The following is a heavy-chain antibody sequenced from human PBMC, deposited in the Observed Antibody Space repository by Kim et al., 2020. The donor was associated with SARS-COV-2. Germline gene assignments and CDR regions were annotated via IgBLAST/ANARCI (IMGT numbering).Heavy chain of an antibody. CDR3: ARGLVLLWFGELTTFDY. Sequence: GGSLRLSCAASGFTFSSYEMNWVRQAPGKGLEWVSYISSSGSTIYYADSVKGRFTISRDNAKNSLYLQMNSLRAEDTAVYYCARGLVLLWFGELTTFDYWGQGTLVTVSS. J-gene: IGHJ4*02. D-gene: IGHD3-10*01. CDR1: GFTFSSYE. CDR2: ISSSGSTI. V-gene: IGHV3-48*03.